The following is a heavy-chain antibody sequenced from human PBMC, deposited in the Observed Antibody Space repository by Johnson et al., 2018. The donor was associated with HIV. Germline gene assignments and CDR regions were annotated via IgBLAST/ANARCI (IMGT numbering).Heavy chain of an antibody. V-gene: IGHV3-66*01. CDR2: IYSGGST. CDR1: GFTVNNKY. CDR3: ARGGDGSQRGGHNHLWLFAFDI. J-gene: IGHJ3*02. Sequence: VQLVESGGDLVQPGGSLRLSCAASGFTVNNKYMSWVRQPPGKGLEWISVIYSGGSTYYADSVKGRFTISRDNSKNTLYLQLNSPRAEDTAVYYCARGGDGSQRGGHNHLWLFAFDIWGQGTMVTVSS. D-gene: IGHD2-21*01.